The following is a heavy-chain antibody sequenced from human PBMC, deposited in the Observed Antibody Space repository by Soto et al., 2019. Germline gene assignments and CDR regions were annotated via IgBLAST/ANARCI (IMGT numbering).Heavy chain of an antibody. J-gene: IGHJ4*02. D-gene: IGHD6-19*01. Sequence: PSETLSLTCSVPGRSISTIGRYWAWVRQPPGKGLEWIGSACYIESTYYNPTLKSRVTISMDTSKNQFALKLSSVTAADTAVYYCARHEWLAPRGYFDYWGEGNMVTVSS. CDR1: GRSISTIGRY. CDR3: ARHEWLAPRGYFDY. V-gene: IGHV4-39*01. CDR2: ACYIEST.